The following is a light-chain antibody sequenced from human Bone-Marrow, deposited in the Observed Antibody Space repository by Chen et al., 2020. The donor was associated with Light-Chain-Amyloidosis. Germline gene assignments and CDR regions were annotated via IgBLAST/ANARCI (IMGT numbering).Light chain of an antibody. V-gene: IGLV3-21*02. Sequence: SYVLTQPSSVSVAPGQTATIACGGNNIGSTSLHWYQQTPGQAPLLVVYDDSDRPSGIPERLSGSNSGNTATLTISRVEAGDEADYYCQVWDRSSDRPVFGGGTELTVL. J-gene: IGLJ3*02. CDR1: NIGSTS. CDR3: QVWDRSSDRPV. CDR2: DDS.